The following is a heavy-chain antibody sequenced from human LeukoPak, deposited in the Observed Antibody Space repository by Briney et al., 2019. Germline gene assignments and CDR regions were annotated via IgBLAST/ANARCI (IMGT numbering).Heavy chain of an antibody. CDR2: IIPIFGTA. V-gene: IGHV1-69*05. J-gene: IGHJ3*02. Sequence: ASVKVSCKASGGTFSSYAISWVRQAPGQGLEWMGGIIPIFGTANCAQKFQGRVTITTDESTSTAYMELSSLRSEDTAVYYCASWGFGVDLGDAFDIWGQGTMVTVSS. CDR1: GGTFSSYA. D-gene: IGHD3-3*01. CDR3: ASWGFGVDLGDAFDI.